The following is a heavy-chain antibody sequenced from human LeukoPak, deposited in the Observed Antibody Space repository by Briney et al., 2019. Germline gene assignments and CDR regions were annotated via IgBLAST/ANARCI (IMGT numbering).Heavy chain of an antibody. CDR3: ARGRSAY. CDR2: INHSGST. J-gene: IGHJ4*02. CDR1: GGSFSGYY. Sequence: SETLSLTCAAYGGSFSGYYWSWIRQPPGKGLEWIGEINHSGSTNYNPSLKSRVTISVDTSKNQFSLKLSSVTAADTAVYYCARGRSAYWGQGTLVTVSS. V-gene: IGHV4-34*01.